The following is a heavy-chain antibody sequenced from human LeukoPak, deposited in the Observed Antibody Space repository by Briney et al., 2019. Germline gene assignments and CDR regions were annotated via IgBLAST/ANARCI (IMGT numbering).Heavy chain of an antibody. V-gene: IGHV4-59*08. J-gene: IGHJ5*02. CDR3: ARQGTYGPLDL. Sequence: SETLSLTCTVSGGSISSYYWSWIRQPPGKGLEWIGYIYSSGSTNYNPSLKSRVTMSVDTSKNQFSLKVSSVTAADTAVYYCARQGTYGPLDLWGQGTLVTVSS. CDR1: GGSISSYY. CDR2: IYSSGST. D-gene: IGHD3-10*01.